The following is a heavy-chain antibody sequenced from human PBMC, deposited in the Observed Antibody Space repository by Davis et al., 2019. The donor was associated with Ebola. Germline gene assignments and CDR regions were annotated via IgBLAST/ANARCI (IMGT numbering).Heavy chain of an antibody. D-gene: IGHD4-17*01. CDR1: GFTFSSYW. Sequence: GESLKISCAASGFTFSSYWMHWVHQAPGKGLVWVSRINSDGSSTSYADSVKGRFTISRDNAKNTLYLQMNSLRAEGTAVYYCARGGDDYGDYVSASPLDYWGQGTLVTVSA. V-gene: IGHV3-74*01. J-gene: IGHJ4*02. CDR2: INSDGSST. CDR3: ARGGDDYGDYVSASPLDY.